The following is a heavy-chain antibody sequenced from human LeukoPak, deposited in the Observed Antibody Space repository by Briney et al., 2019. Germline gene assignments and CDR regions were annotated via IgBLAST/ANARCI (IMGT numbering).Heavy chain of an antibody. J-gene: IGHJ4*02. CDR3: ARDLTTLDY. D-gene: IGHD4-11*01. V-gene: IGHV3-74*01. CDR2: INSDGSST. CDR1: GFTFSGYW. Sequence: GGSLRLSCAASGFTFSGYWMNWVRQAPGKGLVWVSHINSDGSSTSHADSVKGRFTISRDNAKNTLYLQMNSLRAEDTAVYYCARDLTTLDYWGQGTLVTVSS.